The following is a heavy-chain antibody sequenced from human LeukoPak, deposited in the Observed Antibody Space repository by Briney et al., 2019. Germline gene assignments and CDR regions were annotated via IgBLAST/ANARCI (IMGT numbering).Heavy chain of an antibody. CDR1: GFTFSSYG. D-gene: IGHD4-17*01. CDR2: ISYDGSNK. CDR3: ARDFSYGDYNGYYYYYGMDV. Sequence: GRSLRLSCAASGFTFSSYGMHWVRQAPGKGLEWVAVISYDGSNKYYADSVKGRFTISRDNSKNTLYLQMNSLRAEDTAVYYCARDFSYGDYNGYYYYYGMDVWGKGTTVTVSS. J-gene: IGHJ6*04. V-gene: IGHV3-30*03.